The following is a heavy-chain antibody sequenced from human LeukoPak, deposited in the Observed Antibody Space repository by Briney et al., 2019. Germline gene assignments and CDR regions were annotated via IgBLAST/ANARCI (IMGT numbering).Heavy chain of an antibody. J-gene: IGHJ5*02. CDR1: GFTFSTYA. CDR2: ISGSGGST. D-gene: IGHD2-2*01. Sequence: GGSLRLSCAASGFTFSTYAVNWVRQAPGKGLEWVSAISGSGGSTYYADSVKGRFTISRDNSKNTLYLQMNSLRAEDTAVYYCARTYCSSTSCLNWFDPWGQGTLVTVSS. V-gene: IGHV3-23*01. CDR3: ARTYCSSTSCLNWFDP.